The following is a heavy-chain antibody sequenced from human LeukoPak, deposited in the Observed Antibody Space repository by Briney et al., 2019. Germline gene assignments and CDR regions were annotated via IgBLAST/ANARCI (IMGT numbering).Heavy chain of an antibody. CDR2: IYTSGGT. J-gene: IGHJ4*02. CDR1: GGSISYYY. D-gene: IGHD4-11*01. V-gene: IGHV4-4*07. CDR3: ARLSTVTTSFDY. Sequence: SETPSLTCTVSGGSISYYYWNWIRQPAGKGLEWIGRIYTSGGTYYNPSLKSRVSMSVDTSKNQFSLKLSSVTAADTAVYYCARLSTVTTSFDYWGQGTLVTVSS.